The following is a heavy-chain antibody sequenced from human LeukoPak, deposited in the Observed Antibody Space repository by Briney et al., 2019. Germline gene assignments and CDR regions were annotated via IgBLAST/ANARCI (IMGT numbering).Heavy chain of an antibody. CDR1: GFAFSTSG. CDR2: IWSDGNNK. D-gene: IGHD3-10*01. J-gene: IGHJ4*02. CDR3: AKRGPHGLWYYFDY. Sequence: GGSLRLSCVASGFAFSTSGMHWVRQAPDKGLEWVAVIWSDGNNKYYTDSVKGRFTISRDNTKNTLYLEMNNLRVEDTAVYYCAKRGPHGLWYYFDYWGQGTLVTVSS. V-gene: IGHV3-33*06.